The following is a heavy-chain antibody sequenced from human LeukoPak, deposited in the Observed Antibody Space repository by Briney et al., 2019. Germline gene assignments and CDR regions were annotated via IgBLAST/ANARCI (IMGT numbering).Heavy chain of an antibody. CDR3: ATGYCGGDCYFAFDI. J-gene: IGHJ3*02. CDR2: IYYSGST. CDR1: GGSISSSSYY. Sequence: SETLSLTCTVSGGSISSSSYYWGWIRQPPGKGLEWIGYIYYSGSTNYNPSLKSRVTISVDTSKNQFSLKLSSVTAADTAVYYCATGYCGGDCYFAFDIWGQGTMVTVSS. D-gene: IGHD2-21*02. V-gene: IGHV4-61*05.